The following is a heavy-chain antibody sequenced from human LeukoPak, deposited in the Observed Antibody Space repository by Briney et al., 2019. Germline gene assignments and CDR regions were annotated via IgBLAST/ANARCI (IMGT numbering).Heavy chain of an antibody. Sequence: PEASVKVSCKASGYTFTGYYMHWVRQAPGQGLEWMGWINPNSGGTNYAQKFQGRVTMTRDTSISTAYMELSRLRSDDTAVYYCARGPLEWLHYYYYYYMDVWGKGTTVTVSS. J-gene: IGHJ6*03. CDR1: GYTFTGYY. CDR3: ARGPLEWLHYYYYYYMDV. D-gene: IGHD3-3*01. V-gene: IGHV1-2*02. CDR2: INPNSGGT.